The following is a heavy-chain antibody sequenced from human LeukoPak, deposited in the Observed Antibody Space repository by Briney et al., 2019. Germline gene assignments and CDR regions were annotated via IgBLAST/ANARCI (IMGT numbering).Heavy chain of an antibody. CDR1: GGTFSSYA. J-gene: IGHJ5*02. Sequence: GASVKVSCKASGGTFSSYAISWVRQAPGQGLEWMGGIIPIFGTANYAQKFQGRVTMTTDTSTSTAYLELRSLSSDDTAVYYCARTMTTLPTHGELDLWGQGTQVTVSS. V-gene: IGHV1-69*05. CDR2: IIPIFGTA. D-gene: IGHD4-17*01. CDR3: ARTMTTLPTHGELDL.